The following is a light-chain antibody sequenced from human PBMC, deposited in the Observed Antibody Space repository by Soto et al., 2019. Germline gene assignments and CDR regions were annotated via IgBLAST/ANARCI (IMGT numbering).Light chain of an antibody. Sequence: QSVLTQPASVSGSPGQSITISCTGTSSDIGLYNYVSWYQQHPGKAPKLMIYAVSDRPSGVSNRFSGSKSGNTASLTISGLQAEDEADYYCSSYTSSSTWVFGGGTKLTVL. CDR3: SSYTSSSTWV. V-gene: IGLV2-14*01. CDR2: AVS. CDR1: SSDIGLYNY. J-gene: IGLJ3*02.